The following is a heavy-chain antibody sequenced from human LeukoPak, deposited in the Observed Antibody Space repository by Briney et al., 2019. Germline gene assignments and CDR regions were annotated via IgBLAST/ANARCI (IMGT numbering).Heavy chain of an antibody. Sequence: KPSETLSLTCTVSGGSISSYYWSWIRQPPGKGLEWIGYIYYSGSTNYNPSLKSRVTISVDTSKNQFSLKLSSVTAADTAVYYCARESRATHFDYWGQGTLVTVSS. CDR1: GGSISSYY. V-gene: IGHV4-59*01. CDR2: IYYSGST. J-gene: IGHJ4*02. CDR3: ARESRATHFDY.